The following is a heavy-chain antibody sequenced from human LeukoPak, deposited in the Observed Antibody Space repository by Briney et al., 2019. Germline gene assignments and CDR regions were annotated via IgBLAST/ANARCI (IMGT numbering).Heavy chain of an antibody. D-gene: IGHD5-24*01. V-gene: IGHV3-53*01. Sequence: GGSLRLSCAASGFTVSSNYMSWVRQAPGKGLEWVSVIYSGGSTYYADSVKGRFTISRDNSKNTLYLQMDSLRAEDTAVYYCAREASSVATTPFDYWGQGTLVTVSS. CDR2: IYSGGST. CDR1: GFTVSSNY. CDR3: AREASSVATTPFDY. J-gene: IGHJ4*02.